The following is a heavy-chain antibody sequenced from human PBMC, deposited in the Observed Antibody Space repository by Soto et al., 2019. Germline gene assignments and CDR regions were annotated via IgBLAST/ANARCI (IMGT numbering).Heavy chain of an antibody. CDR1: GGSISSYY. CDR3: ASSKSGGSYYFDY. D-gene: IGHD1-26*01. J-gene: IGHJ4*02. CDR2: IYYSGST. V-gene: IGHV4-59*12. Sequence: SETLSLTCTVSGGSISSYYWSWIRQPPGKGLEWIGYIYYSGSTNYNPSLKSRVTISVDTSKNQFSLKLSSVTAADTAVYYCASSKSGGSYYFDYWGQGTLVTVSS.